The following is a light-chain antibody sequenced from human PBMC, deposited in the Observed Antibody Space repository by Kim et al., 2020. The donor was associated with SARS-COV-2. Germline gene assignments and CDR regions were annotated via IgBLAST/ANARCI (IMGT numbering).Light chain of an antibody. Sequence: QRVTISCSGSSSNLGSNYVYWYQQLPGTAPKLLIYRNNQRPSGVPDRFSGSKSGTSASLAISGLRSEDEADYYCAAWDDSLSGLYVFGTGTKVTVL. V-gene: IGLV1-47*01. J-gene: IGLJ1*01. CDR1: SSNLGSNY. CDR2: RNN. CDR3: AAWDDSLSGLYV.